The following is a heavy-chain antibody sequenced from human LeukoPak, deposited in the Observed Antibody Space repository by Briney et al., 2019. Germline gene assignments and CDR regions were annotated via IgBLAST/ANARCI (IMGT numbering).Heavy chain of an antibody. CDR1: GYTLTELS. J-gene: IGHJ3*02. V-gene: IGHV1-69*05. CDR2: IIPIFGTA. Sequence: ASVKVSCKVSGYTLTELSMHWVRQAPGQGLEWMGGIIPIFGTANYAQKFQGRVTITTDESTSTAYMELSSLRSEDTAVYYCARDIAGEGYCSSTRCYWNAFDIWGQGTMVTVSS. D-gene: IGHD2-2*01. CDR3: ARDIAGEGYCSSTRCYWNAFDI.